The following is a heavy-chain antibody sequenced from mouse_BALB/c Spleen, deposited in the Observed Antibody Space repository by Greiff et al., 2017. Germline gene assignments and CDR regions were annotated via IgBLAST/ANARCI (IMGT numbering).Heavy chain of an antibody. V-gene: IGHV1S135*01. CDR2: IDPYYGGT. Sequence: VQLQQSGPELVKPGASVKLSCTASGYSFTGYNMNWVKQSNGKSLEWIGNIDPYYGGTSYNQKFKGKATLTVDKSSSTAYMQLKSLTSEDSAVYDCAALSYYDGSSHYAMDYWGQGTSVTVSA. D-gene: IGHD1-1*01. CDR1: GYSFTGYN. CDR3: AALSYYDGSSHYAMDY. J-gene: IGHJ4*01.